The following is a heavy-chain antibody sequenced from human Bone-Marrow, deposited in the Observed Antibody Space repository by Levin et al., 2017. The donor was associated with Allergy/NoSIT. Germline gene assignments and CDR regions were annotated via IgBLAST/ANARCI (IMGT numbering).Heavy chain of an antibody. D-gene: IGHD2-2*01. J-gene: IGHJ4*02. CDR2: IGTAADS. V-gene: IGHV3-13*04. Sequence: GESLKISCAASGFTFSSYDMHWVRQATGRGLEWVSAIGTAADSYYSGSVKGRFTVSRDNAKNSFYLQMNSLRAGDTAVYYCARVALPRYCTSTSCSDSGYYVDYWGQGTLVTVSS. CDR1: GFTFSSYD. CDR3: ARVALPRYCTSTSCSDSGYYVDY.